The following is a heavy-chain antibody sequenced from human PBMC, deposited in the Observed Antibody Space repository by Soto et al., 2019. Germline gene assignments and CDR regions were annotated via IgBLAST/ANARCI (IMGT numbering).Heavy chain of an antibody. J-gene: IGHJ6*04. V-gene: IGHV4-59*08. D-gene: IGHD3-3*01. CDR1: GGSISSYY. Sequence: PSETLSLTCTVSGGSISSYYWSWIRQPPGKGLEWIGYIYYSGSTNYNPSLKSRVTISVDTSKNQFSLKLSSVTAADTAVYYCAGTRSITIFGVVIDYDYYGVDVWVKGTPVTVSS. CDR2: IYYSGST. CDR3: AGTRSITIFGVVIDYDYYGVDV.